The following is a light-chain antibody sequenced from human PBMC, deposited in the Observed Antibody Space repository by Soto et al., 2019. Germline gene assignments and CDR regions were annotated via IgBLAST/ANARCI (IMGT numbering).Light chain of an antibody. CDR1: QSISSW. CDR2: KAS. CDR3: QHYNTYPWT. J-gene: IGKJ1*01. Sequence: DIQMTQSPSILSASVGARVPITCRASQSISSWLAWYQQKPGKAPNLLIHKASHLESGVPSRFGGSGSGTDFTLTLNSLQPEDFATYYCQHYNTYPWTFGQGTKVDIK. V-gene: IGKV1-5*03.